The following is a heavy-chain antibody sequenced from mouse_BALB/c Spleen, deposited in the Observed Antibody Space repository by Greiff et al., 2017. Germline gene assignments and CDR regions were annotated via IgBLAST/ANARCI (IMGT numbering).Heavy chain of an antibody. CDR3: ARDLDYGNRFAY. J-gene: IGHJ3*01. CDR2: ISDGGSYT. D-gene: IGHD2-1*01. V-gene: IGHV5-4*02. Sequence: EVKLMESGGGLVKPGGSLKLSCAASGFTFSDYYMYWVRQTPEKRLEWVATISDGGSYTYYPDSVKGRFTISRDNAKNNLYLQMSSLKSEDTAMYYCARDLDYGNRFAYWGQGTLVTVSA. CDR1: GFTFSDYY.